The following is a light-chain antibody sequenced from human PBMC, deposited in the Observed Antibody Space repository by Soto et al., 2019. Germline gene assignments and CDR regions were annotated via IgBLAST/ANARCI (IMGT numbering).Light chain of an antibody. CDR2: EVS. J-gene: IGKJ4*01. CDR1: QSLLHTDGKDH. Sequence: VLSQTPLSLSVTPGQPASISCRSNQSLLHTDGKDHLYWFLQKPGQPPQLLIYEVSNRFSGVTVRFSGSGSGTDFTLKISRLEAEDVGVYYCMQSTYLPLTFGGGTKVEIK. CDR3: MQSTYLPLT. V-gene: IGKV2D-29*01.